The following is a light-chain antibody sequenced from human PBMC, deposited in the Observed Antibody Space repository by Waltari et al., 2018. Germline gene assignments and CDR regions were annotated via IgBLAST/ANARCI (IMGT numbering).Light chain of an antibody. J-gene: IGLJ3*02. CDR2: ASR. V-gene: IGLV1-40*01. Sequence: QSLLTQPPSVSGAPGQRITISCTGSRSNIGAGYEVHWYQQFPGTPPKLLIFASRTRPSGVPDRVSGSKSATSASRATTGLRPEEEADYYCQSYDSSLTGFWVFGGGTKLTVV. CDR1: RSNIGAGYE. CDR3: QSYDSSLTGFWV.